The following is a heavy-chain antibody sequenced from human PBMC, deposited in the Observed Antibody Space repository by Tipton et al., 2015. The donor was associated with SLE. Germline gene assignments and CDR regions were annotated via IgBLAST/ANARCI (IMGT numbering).Heavy chain of an antibody. CDR2: INHSGST. V-gene: IGHV4-34*01. CDR3: ASPLGYCSSTSCYTLVY. Sequence: LRLSCAVYGGSFSGYYWSWIRQPPGKGLEWIGEINHSGSTNYNPSLKGRVTISVDTSKNQFSLKLSSVTAADTAVYYCASPLGYCSSTSCYTLVYWGQGTLVTVSS. CDR1: GGSFSGYY. D-gene: IGHD2-2*02. J-gene: IGHJ4*02.